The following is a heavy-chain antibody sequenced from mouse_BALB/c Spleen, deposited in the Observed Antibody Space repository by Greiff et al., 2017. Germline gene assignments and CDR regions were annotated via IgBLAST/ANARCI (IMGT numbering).Heavy chain of an antibody. V-gene: IGHV5-6*01. J-gene: IGHJ3*01. CDR3: ARGYDYDGAY. Sequence: EVKLVESGGDLVKPGGSLKLSCAASGFTFSSYGMSWVRQTPDKRLEWVATISSGGSYTYYPDSVKGRFTISRDNAKNTLYLQMSSLKSEDTAMYYCARGYDYDGAYWGQGTLVTVSA. CDR2: ISSGGSYT. D-gene: IGHD2-4*01. CDR1: GFTFSSYG.